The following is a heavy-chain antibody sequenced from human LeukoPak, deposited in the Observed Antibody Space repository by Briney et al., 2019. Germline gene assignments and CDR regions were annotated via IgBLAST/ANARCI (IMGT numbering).Heavy chain of an antibody. Sequence: SETLSLTCTVSGGSISSYYWSWIRQPPGKGLEWIGEINHSGSTNYNPSLKSRVTISVDTSKNQFSLKLSSVTAADTAVYYCARYSRGIAARLDYWGQGTLVTVSS. J-gene: IGHJ4*02. CDR3: ARYSRGIAARLDY. V-gene: IGHV4-34*01. CDR1: GGSISSYY. D-gene: IGHD6-6*01. CDR2: INHSGST.